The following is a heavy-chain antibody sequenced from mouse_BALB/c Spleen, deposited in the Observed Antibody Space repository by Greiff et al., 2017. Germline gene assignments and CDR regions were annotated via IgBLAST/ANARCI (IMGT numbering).Heavy chain of an antibody. V-gene: IGHV1S81*02. CDR1: GYTFTSYY. J-gene: IGHJ1*01. D-gene: IGHD2-2*01. CDR2: INPSNGGT. CDR3: TRGYYGYARTYFDV. Sequence: QVQLQQPGAELVKPGASVKLSCKASGYTFTSYYMYWVKQRPGQGLEWIGGINPSNGGTNFNEKFKSKATLTVDKSSSTAYMQLSSLTSEDSAVYYGTRGYYGYARTYFDVWGAGTTVTVSS.